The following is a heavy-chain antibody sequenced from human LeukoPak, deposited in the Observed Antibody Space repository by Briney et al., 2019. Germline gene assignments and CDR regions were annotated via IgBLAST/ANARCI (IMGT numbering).Heavy chain of an antibody. D-gene: IGHD3-10*01. CDR2: INHSGST. V-gene: IGHV4-34*01. J-gene: IGHJ4*02. Sequence: SETLSLTCAVYGGSFSVDYWSWIPHPPGKGLEWSVEINHSGSTNYNPSLKSRVTISVDKSKNQFSLKLSLVSVGDTAVYYCARALLWFGEPSHIDYWGQGTLVTASS. CDR1: GGSFSVDY. CDR3: ARALLWFGEPSHIDY.